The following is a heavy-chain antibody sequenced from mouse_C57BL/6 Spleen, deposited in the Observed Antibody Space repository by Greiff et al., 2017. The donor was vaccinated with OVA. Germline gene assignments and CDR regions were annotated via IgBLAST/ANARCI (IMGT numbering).Heavy chain of an antibody. CDR1: GYAFRSYW. CDR3: ARGTTVVAHYYAMDY. V-gene: IGHV1-80*01. CDR2: IYPGDGDT. Sequence: VQLQQSGAELVKPGASVKISCKASGYAFRSYWMNWVKQRPGKGLEWIGQIYPGDGDTNYNGKFKGKATLTADKSSSTAYMQLSSLTSEDSAVYFCARGTTVVAHYYAMDYWGQGTSVTVSS. J-gene: IGHJ4*01. D-gene: IGHD1-1*01.